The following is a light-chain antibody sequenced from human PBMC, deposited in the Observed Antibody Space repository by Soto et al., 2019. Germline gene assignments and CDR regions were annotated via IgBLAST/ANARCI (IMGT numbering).Light chain of an antibody. CDR2: DAS. J-gene: IGKJ4*01. V-gene: IGKV3-11*01. CDR1: QSVSIY. Sequence: EIVLTQSPATLSLSPGERATLSCRASQSVSIYLAWYQQKLGQAPRLLIYDASNRATGIPARFSGSGSGTDFNLTISSLEPEDFAVYYCQQRDNWLTFGGGTKVEIK. CDR3: QQRDNWLT.